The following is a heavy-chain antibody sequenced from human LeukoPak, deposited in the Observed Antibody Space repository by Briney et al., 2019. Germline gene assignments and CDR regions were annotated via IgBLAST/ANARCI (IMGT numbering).Heavy chain of an antibody. J-gene: IGHJ4*02. CDR1: GFTFGSYS. Sequence: GGSLRLSCAASGFTFGSYSMNWVRQAPGKGLEWVSSISSSSSYIYYADSVKGRFTISRDNAKNSLYLQMNSLRAEDTAVYYCAKDDYGDCIDYWGQGTLVTVSS. CDR2: ISSSSSYI. CDR3: AKDDYGDCIDY. D-gene: IGHD4-17*01. V-gene: IGHV3-21*01.